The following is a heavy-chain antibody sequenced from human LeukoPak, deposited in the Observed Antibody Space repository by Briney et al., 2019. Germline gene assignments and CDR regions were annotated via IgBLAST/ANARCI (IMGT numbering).Heavy chain of an antibody. V-gene: IGHV1-2*02. CDR1: GYTFTGYY. Sequence: AASVKVSCKASGYTFTGYYMRWVRPAPGQGLGWMGWINPNSGGTNYAQKFQGRVTMTRDTSISTAYMELSRLRSDDTAVYYCAREHIVVVTAIPYYYYGMDVWGQGTTVTVSS. J-gene: IGHJ6*02. CDR2: INPNSGGT. D-gene: IGHD2-21*02. CDR3: AREHIVVVTAIPYYYYGMDV.